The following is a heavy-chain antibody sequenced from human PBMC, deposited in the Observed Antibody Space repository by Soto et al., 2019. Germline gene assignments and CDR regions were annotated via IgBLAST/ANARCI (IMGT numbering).Heavy chain of an antibody. CDR3: ARGGLGGYLDSVDY. CDR1: GYTFTGYY. J-gene: IGHJ4*02. CDR2: INPNSGGT. D-gene: IGHD3-16*01. V-gene: IGHV1-2*04. Sequence: ASVKVSCKASGYTFTGYYMHWVRQAPGQGLEWMGWINPNSGGTNYAQKFQGWVTMTRDTSISTAYMELSRLRSDDTAVYYCARGGLGGYLDSVDYWGQGTLVTVSS.